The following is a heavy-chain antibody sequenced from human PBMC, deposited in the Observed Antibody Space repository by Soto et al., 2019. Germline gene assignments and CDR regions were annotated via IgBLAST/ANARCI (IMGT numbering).Heavy chain of an antibody. J-gene: IGHJ6*03. CDR2: ISGSGGST. CDR3: AKGAAAGTYYYYYMDV. CDR1: GFTFSSYA. V-gene: IGHV3-23*01. Sequence: GGSLRLSCAASGFTFSSYAMSWVRQAPGKGLEWVSAISGSGGSTYYADSGKGRFTITRDNSKNTLYLQMNSLRAEDTAVYYCAKGAAAGTYYYYYMDVWGKGTTVTVSS. D-gene: IGHD6-13*01.